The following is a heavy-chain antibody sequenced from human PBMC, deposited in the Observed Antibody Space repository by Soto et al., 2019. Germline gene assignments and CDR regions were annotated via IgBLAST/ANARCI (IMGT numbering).Heavy chain of an antibody. D-gene: IGHD3-22*01. CDR2: IYYSGST. CDR1: GGSISSSSYY. CDR3: ARLGYYDSSGYYWFDP. J-gene: IGHJ5*01. V-gene: IGHV4-39*01. Sequence: PAETLALTCPVSGGSISSSSYYWGWIRQPPGKGLEWIGSIYYSGSTYYNPSLKSRVTISVDTSKNQFSLKLSSVTAADTAVYYCARLGYYDSSGYYWFDPWGQGTTVTVSS.